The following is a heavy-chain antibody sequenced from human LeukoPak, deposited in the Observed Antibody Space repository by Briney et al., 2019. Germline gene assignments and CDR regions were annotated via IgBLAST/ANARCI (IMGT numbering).Heavy chain of an antibody. CDR2: IYESEST. CDR3: ARSPPPFYDSSGYHYYYYMDV. D-gene: IGHD3-22*01. J-gene: IGHJ6*03. CDR1: GGSISNYF. V-gene: IGHV4-59*01. Sequence: SETLSLTCTVAGGSISNYFWSWIRQPPGRGLEWIGYIYESESTNYNPSLKSRVTISPDTSKKKFSLKLTSVTAADTAVYYCARSPPPFYDSSGYHYYYYMDVWGKGTTVTVSS.